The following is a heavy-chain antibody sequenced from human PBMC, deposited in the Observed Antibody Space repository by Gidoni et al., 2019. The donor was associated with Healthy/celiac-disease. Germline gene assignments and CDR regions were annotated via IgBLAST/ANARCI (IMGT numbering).Heavy chain of an antibody. V-gene: IGHV3-33*08. Sequence: QVQLVESGGGVVQPGRSLRLSCAAYGFTFSSYGMHWVRLAAGKGLEWVAVIWYYGSNKYYADSVKGRFTISRDNSKNTLYLQMISLRAEDTAVYYCARDGGDSSGFDYWGQGTLVTVSS. CDR1: GFTFSSYG. CDR2: IWYYGSNK. CDR3: ARDGGDSSGFDY. D-gene: IGHD6-19*01. J-gene: IGHJ4*02.